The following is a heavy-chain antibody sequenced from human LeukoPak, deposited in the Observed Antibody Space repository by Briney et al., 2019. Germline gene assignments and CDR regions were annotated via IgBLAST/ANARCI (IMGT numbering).Heavy chain of an antibody. CDR1: GFTFDDYA. CDR3: ARDGSGSYYLSYYGMDV. V-gene: IGHV3-20*01. D-gene: IGHD3-10*01. J-gene: IGHJ6*02. Sequence: GGSLRLSCAASGFTFDDYAMSWVRQAPGKGLEWVSGINWNGGSTRYADSVKGRFTISRDNAKNSLYLQMNSLRAEDTALYHCARDGSGSYYLSYYGMDVWGQGTTVTVSS. CDR2: INWNGGST.